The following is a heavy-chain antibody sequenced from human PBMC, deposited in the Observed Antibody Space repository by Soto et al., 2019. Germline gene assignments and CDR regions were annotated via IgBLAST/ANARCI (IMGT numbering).Heavy chain of an antibody. D-gene: IGHD4-17*01. CDR2: ISWKSCSI. Sequence: EVQLVESGGGLVQPGRSLRLSCAASGFTFHNCAMHWVRQAPGKGLDWVSGISWKSCSIAYADSVKGRFTISRDNAKNSLDLQMNSLGVEDTALYYCTKVQFVDYVASTSIWYFALWGRGTLVTVSS. CDR3: TKVQFVDYVASTSIWYFAL. J-gene: IGHJ2*01. V-gene: IGHV3-9*01. CDR1: GFTFHNCA.